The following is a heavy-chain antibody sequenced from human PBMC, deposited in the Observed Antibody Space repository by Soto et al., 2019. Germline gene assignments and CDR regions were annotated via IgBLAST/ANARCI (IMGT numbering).Heavy chain of an antibody. J-gene: IGHJ4*02. CDR2: IDYNGRA. CDR1: GGSVTGYC. CDR3: ARGPDQSKVGY. D-gene: IGHD4-4*01. Sequence: QVQLQESGPGLVKPSETLPLTCSVSGGSVTGYCWSWVRQPPGKGLEWIGCIDYNGRAHYNPSLSSRVIMSLDTSNNHFSLKLSSMTAADTAMYYCARGPDQSKVGYWGQGTLVTVSS. V-gene: IGHV4-59*02.